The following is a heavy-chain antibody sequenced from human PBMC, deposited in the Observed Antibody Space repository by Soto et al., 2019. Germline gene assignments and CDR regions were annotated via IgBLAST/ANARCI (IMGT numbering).Heavy chain of an antibody. CDR3: ARGGGGSYSSGDY. CDR2: INHSGNT. V-gene: IGHV4-34*01. CDR1: GGSFSGYY. J-gene: IGHJ4*02. Sequence: SETLSLTCAVYGGSFSGYYWSWIRQPPGKGLEWIGEINHSGNTNYNPSLKSRVTISVDTSKNQFSLKLSSVTAADTAVYYCARGGGGSYSSGDYWGQGTLVTVSS. D-gene: IGHD1-26*01.